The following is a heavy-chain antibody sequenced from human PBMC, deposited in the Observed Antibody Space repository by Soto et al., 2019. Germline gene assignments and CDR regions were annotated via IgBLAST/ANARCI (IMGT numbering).Heavy chain of an antibody. V-gene: IGHV3-21*01. CDR3: ARSPVGDAFNV. CDR2: ISSGSDYI. CDR1: GFTFSSYS. Sequence: VQLVESGGGLVKPGGSLRLSCAASGFTFSSYSMNWVRRAPGKGLEWVSSISSGSDYIFYADSVKGRFTISRDNAKNSLFLQMNSLTAEDTAVYYCARSPVGDAFNVWGQGTVVTVSS. J-gene: IGHJ3*01.